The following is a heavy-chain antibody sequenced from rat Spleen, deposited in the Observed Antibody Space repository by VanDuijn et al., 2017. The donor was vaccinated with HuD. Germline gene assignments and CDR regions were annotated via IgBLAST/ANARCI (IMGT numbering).Heavy chain of an antibody. J-gene: IGHJ2*01. D-gene: IGHD1-2*01. V-gene: IGHV5-27*01. Sequence: EVQLVQSGGGLVQPGRSLKLSCAASGFTFSNYYMVWIRQAPTRGLEWVAYISTAGSNTYYRDSVKGRFTISRDNAKSTLYLQMDSLRSKDPATYYCATHGTMAARSGYYFDSWGQGVMVTVSS. CDR2: ISTAGSNT. CDR1: GFTFSNYY. CDR3: ATHGTMAARSGYYFDS.